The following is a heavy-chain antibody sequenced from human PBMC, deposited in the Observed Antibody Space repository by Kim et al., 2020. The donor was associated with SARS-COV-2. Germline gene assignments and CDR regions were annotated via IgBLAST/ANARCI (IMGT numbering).Heavy chain of an antibody. CDR1: GGSISSGGYY. CDR2: IYYSGST. V-gene: IGHV4-31*03. CDR3: GRVARITIFGVVNSAFDI. Sequence: SETLSLTCTVSGGSISSGGYYWSWIRQHPGKGLEWIGYIYYSGSTYYNPSLKSRVTISVDTSKNQVSLKLSSVTAADTAVYYCGRVARITIFGVVNSAFDIWGQGTMVTVSS. J-gene: IGHJ3*02. D-gene: IGHD3-3*01.